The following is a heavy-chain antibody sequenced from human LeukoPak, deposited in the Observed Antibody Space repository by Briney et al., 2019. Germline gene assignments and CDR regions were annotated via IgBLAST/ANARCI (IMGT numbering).Heavy chain of an antibody. CDR1: GYTFTGYY. CDR3: ARPSIAAETWFDP. D-gene: IGHD6-13*01. J-gene: IGHJ5*02. V-gene: IGHV1-2*02. Sequence: ASVKVSCKASGYTFTGYYMHWVRQAPGQGLEWMGWINPNSGGTNYAQKFQGRVTTTRDTSISTAYMELSRLRSDDNAVYYCARPSIAAETWFDPWGQGTLVTVSS. CDR2: INPNSGGT.